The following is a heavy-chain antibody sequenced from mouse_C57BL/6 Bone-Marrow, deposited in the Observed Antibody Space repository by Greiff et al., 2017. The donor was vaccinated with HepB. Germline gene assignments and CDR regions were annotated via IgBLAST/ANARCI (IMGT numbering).Heavy chain of an antibody. CDR3: AREKVYGSSSFAY. D-gene: IGHD1-1*01. Sequence: QVQLKQPGAELVKPGASVKMSCKASGYTFTSYWITWVKQRPGQGLEWIGDIYPGSGSTNYNEKFKSKATLTVDTSSSTAYMQLSSLTSEDSAVYYCAREKVYGSSSFAYWGQGTLVTVSA. V-gene: IGHV1-55*01. CDR1: GYTFTSYW. CDR2: IYPGSGST. J-gene: IGHJ3*01.